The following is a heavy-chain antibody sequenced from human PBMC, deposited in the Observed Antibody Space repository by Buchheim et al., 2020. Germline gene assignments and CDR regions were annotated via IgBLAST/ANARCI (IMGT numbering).Heavy chain of an antibody. Sequence: QVQLVQSGAEVKKPGASVKVSCKASGYTFTGYFMHWVRQAPGQGLEWMGRINPNSGGTNYAQKFQGRVTMTRDPSISTAYMEQSRLRSDDTAVYYCAVESSGYCFDYYYGVDVWGQGTT. V-gene: IGHV1-2*06. J-gene: IGHJ6*02. D-gene: IGHD3-22*01. CDR3: AVESSGYCFDYYYGVDV. CDR1: GYTFTGYF. CDR2: INPNSGGT.